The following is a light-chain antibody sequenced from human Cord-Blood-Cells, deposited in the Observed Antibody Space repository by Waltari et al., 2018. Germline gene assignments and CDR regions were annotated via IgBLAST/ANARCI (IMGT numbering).Light chain of an antibody. CDR2: DVS. V-gene: IGLV2-11*01. Sequence: QSALTQPRSVSGSPGQSVTISCTGTSSDVGGYNYVSWYQQHPDKAPKLMSYDVSKRPSGVPDRFSGSKSRNTASLTISGLQAEDEADYYCCSYAGSYTFVVFGGGTKLTVL. CDR3: CSYAGSYTFVV. CDR1: SSDVGGYNY. J-gene: IGLJ2*01.